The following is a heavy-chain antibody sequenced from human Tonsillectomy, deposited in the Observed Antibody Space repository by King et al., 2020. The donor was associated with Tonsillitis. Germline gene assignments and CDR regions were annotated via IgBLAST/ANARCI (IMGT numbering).Heavy chain of an antibody. Sequence: QITLKESGPTLVKPTQTLTLTCSVSGFSLSTSGVGVGWIRQPPGKALEWLAVVYWDDDQRYSPSLKSRLTITKDTSKNQVVLTMTNMDPVDTATYFCAHMNYYDSDGFDWYFDLWGRGTLVTVSS. J-gene: IGHJ2*01. CDR1: GFSLSTSGVG. D-gene: IGHD3-22*01. CDR2: VYWDDDQ. V-gene: IGHV2-5*02. CDR3: AHMNYYDSDGFDWYFDL.